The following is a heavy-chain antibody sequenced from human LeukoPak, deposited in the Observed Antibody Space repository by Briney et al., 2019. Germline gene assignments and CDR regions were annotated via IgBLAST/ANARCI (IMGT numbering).Heavy chain of an antibody. CDR2: INSGGYA. Sequence: PGGSLRPSCAASRFIFSNYAMTWVRQAPGKGLAWVSSINSGGYASYADSVKGRFTISRDNSKSTLYLQMNSLTVEDTAVYYCARDPNGAYVGAFDFWGQGTMVTVSS. V-gene: IGHV3-23*01. CDR1: RFIFSNYA. CDR3: ARDPNGAYVGAFDF. J-gene: IGHJ3*01. D-gene: IGHD4-17*01.